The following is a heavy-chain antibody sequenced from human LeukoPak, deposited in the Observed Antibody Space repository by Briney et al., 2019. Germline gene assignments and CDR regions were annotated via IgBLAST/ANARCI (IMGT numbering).Heavy chain of an antibody. Sequence: GGSLRLSCADSTSSFSSYTMYWVRQTPGGGLEWVSAISSSGRYIYYADSVKGRFAISRYNAKNLLFLQMDSLRVDDTAMYYCARDINPDHPMMADVDPYYWGQGTLVTVSS. D-gene: IGHD5-24*01. CDR3: ARDINPDHPMMADVDPYY. CDR1: TSSFSSYT. J-gene: IGHJ4*02. CDR2: ISSSGRYI. V-gene: IGHV3-21*06.